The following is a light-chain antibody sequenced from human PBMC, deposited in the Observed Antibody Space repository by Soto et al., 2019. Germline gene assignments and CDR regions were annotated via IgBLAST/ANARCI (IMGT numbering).Light chain of an antibody. J-gene: IGKJ3*01. V-gene: IGKV4-1*01. Sequence: DIVMTQSPDSLAVSLGERATINCKSSQSVLYSSNNKNYLAWYQQKPGQPPKLLIYWASTRESGVPDRFSGSGSGKDFTLTISSLQAEDVAVYYCQQYYSTGGFTFGPGTKVDIK. CDR1: QSVLYSSNNKNY. CDR3: QQYYSTGGFT. CDR2: WAS.